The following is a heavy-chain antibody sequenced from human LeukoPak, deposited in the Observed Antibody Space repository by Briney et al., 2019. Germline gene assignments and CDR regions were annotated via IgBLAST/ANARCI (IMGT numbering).Heavy chain of an antibody. CDR1: GFTFSNAW. V-gene: IGHV3-15*01. CDR2: IKSKTYGGTT. Sequence: GGSLRLSCAASGFTFSNAWMSWVRQAPGKGLEWVARIKSKTYGGTTDYAAPVKGRFTISREESKNTLYLQMNSLKTEDTAVYYCTTDKSGTFDYWGQGTLVTVSS. CDR3: TTDKSGTFDY. J-gene: IGHJ4*02. D-gene: IGHD6-13*01.